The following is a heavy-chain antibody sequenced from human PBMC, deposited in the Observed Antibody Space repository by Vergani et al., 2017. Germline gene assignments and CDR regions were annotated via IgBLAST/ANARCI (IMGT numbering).Heavy chain of an antibody. CDR3: ARDSIAAAQRGYYYYMDV. CDR1: GFTFSTYD. D-gene: IGHD6-13*01. Sequence: EVQLVESGGGLVQPGGSLRLSCAASGFTFSTYDMHWVRQATGKGLEWVSAIGTAGDTYYPGSVKGRFTISRENAKNSLYLQMNGLRAEDTAVYYCARDSIAAAQRGYYYYMDVWGKGTTVTVSS. J-gene: IGHJ6*03. CDR2: IGTAGDT. V-gene: IGHV3-13*01.